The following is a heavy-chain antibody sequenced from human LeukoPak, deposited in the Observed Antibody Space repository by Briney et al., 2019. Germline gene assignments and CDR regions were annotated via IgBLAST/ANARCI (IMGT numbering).Heavy chain of an antibody. D-gene: IGHD6-13*01. Sequence: AGSLTLTCAAYGFTFSSYAWSWVRQAPGKGLEWVSAISGSGGSTYYADSVKGRFTISRDNSKNTLYLQMNSLRAEDTAVYYCATYSSSWYCFDYWGQGTLVTVSA. V-gene: IGHV3-23*01. CDR1: GFTFSSYA. J-gene: IGHJ4*02. CDR2: ISGSGGST. CDR3: ATYSSSWYCFDY.